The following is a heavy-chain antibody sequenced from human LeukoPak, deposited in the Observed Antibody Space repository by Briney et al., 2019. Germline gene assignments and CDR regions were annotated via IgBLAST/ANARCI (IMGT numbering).Heavy chain of an antibody. D-gene: IGHD4-17*01. J-gene: IGHJ6*03. Sequence: PGGSLRLSCAASGFTFSSYWMHWVRQAPGKGLVWVSRINSDGSSTSYADSVKGRFTISRDNSKNTLYLQMNSLRAEDTAVYYCAKDGDYVRMDVWGKGTTVTISS. V-gene: IGHV3-74*01. CDR2: INSDGSST. CDR1: GFTFSSYW. CDR3: AKDGDYVRMDV.